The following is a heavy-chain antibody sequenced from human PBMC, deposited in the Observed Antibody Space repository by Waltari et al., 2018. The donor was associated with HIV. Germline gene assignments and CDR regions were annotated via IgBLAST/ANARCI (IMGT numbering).Heavy chain of an antibody. J-gene: IGHJ6*02. CDR1: GFSFGDYA. CDR2: ISSSSFNI. V-gene: IGHV3-48*02. Sequence: EEQLVESGGGLVHPGGSLKLSCAASGFSFGDYAMNWVRQAPGKGLEWIAYISSSSFNIKYVDSVMGRFTISIDNTQNSLSLQMNNLIDEDTAKYFCARDTLNFFFGLDVWGHGTTVAVSS. CDR3: ARDTLNFFFGLDV.